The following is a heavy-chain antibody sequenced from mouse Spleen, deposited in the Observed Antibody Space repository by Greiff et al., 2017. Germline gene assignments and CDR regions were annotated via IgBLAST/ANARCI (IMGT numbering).Heavy chain of an antibody. Sequence: EVQGVESGGGLVKPGGSLKLSCAASGFTFSDYGMHRVRQAPEKGLEWVAYISSGSSTIYYADTVKGRFTISRDNAKNTLFLQMTSLRSEDTAMYYCARKKYGNSYFDVWGAGTTVTVSS. CDR2: ISSGSSTI. V-gene: IGHV5-17*01. J-gene: IGHJ1*01. CDR3: ARKKYGNSYFDV. CDR1: GFTFSDYG. D-gene: IGHD2-10*02.